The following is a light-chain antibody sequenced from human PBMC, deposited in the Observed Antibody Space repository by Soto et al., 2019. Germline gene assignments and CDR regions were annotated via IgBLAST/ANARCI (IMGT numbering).Light chain of an antibody. J-gene: IGLJ1*01. V-gene: IGLV2-14*01. CDR2: EVS. Sequence: QSALTQPASVSGSPGQSITISCTGTSSDVGGYNYVSWYQQHPGKAPKLMIHEVSRRPSGVSNRFSGSKSGNTASLTISGLQAEDEDDYYCSSYTSSSTDVFGTGTKLTVL. CDR3: SSYTSSSTDV. CDR1: SSDVGGYNY.